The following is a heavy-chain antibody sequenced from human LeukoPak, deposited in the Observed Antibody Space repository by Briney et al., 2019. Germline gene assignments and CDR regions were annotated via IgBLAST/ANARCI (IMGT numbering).Heavy chain of an antibody. J-gene: IGHJ4*02. Sequence: GGSLKLSCAASGFTFSNFAMTWVRQAPGKGLEWVSSIVGSSSTYYADSLKGRFTISRDNAKNSPYLQMNSLRDEDTAVYYCATGSGWPPFDYWGQGTLVTVSS. CDR1: GFTFSNFA. CDR2: IVGSSST. D-gene: IGHD6-19*01. V-gene: IGHV3-21*01. CDR3: ATGSGWPPFDY.